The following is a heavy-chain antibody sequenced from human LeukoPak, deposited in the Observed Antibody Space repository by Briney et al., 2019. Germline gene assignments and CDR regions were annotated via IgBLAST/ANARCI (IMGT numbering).Heavy chain of an antibody. CDR3: ARSGYCYGREFDY. Sequence: GASVKVSCKASGYTFTGYYMHWVRQAPGQGLEWMGWINPNSGGTNYAQKFQGRVTMTRDTSISTAYMELSRLRSDDTAVYYCARSGYCYGREFDYWGQGTLVTVSS. D-gene: IGHD5-18*01. V-gene: IGHV1-2*02. CDR1: GYTFTGYY. J-gene: IGHJ4*02. CDR2: INPNSGGT.